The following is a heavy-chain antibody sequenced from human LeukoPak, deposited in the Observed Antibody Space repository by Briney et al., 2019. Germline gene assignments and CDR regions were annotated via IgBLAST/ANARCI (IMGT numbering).Heavy chain of an antibody. J-gene: IGHJ5*02. Sequence: GGSLRLSCAASGFTFSTYGMHWVRQAPGKGLEWVAFIRYDGTHKYYTDSVKGRFTISRDNSKNTLYLHINSLRAEDTAAYFCAKGRSYYDVLTGSDWFDPWGQGTLVTVSS. CDR3: AKGRSYYDVLTGSDWFDP. CDR2: IRYDGTHK. V-gene: IGHV3-30*02. CDR1: GFTFSTYG. D-gene: IGHD3-9*01.